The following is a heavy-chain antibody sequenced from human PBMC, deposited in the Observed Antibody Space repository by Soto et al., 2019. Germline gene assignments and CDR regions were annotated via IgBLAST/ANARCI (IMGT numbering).Heavy chain of an antibody. V-gene: IGHV1-18*01. CDR1: GYTFTSYG. D-gene: IGHD6-13*01. CDR2: ISAYNGNK. Sequence: QVQLVQSGAEVKKPGASLKVSCKASGYTFTSYGISWVRQAPGQGLEWMGWISAYNGNKKYAQKLQGRVTMTTDTSPSTAYMELRSLRYDDTAVYYCARDLGQQLFDYWGQGTLVTGSS. CDR3: ARDLGQQLFDY. J-gene: IGHJ4*02.